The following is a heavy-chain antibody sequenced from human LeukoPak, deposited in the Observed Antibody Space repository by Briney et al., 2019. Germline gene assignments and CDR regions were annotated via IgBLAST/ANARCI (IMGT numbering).Heavy chain of an antibody. J-gene: IGHJ4*02. CDR3: ARDGPYSSSGHFDY. CDR2: INHSGST. CDR1: GGSFSGYY. V-gene: IGHV4-34*01. D-gene: IGHD6-6*01. Sequence: GSLRLSCAVYGGSFSGYYWSWIRQPPGKRLEWIGEINHSGSTNYNPSLKSRVTISVDTSKNQFSLKLSSVTAADTAVYYCARDGPYSSSGHFDYWGQGTLVTVSS.